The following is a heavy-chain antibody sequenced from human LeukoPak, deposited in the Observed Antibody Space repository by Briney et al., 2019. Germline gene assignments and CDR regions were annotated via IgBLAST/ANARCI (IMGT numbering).Heavy chain of an antibody. CDR1: GFSLSTSGPC. CDR2: IDWADDK. Sequence: SGPTLVNPTQTLTRTCTFSGFSLSTSGPCVSWIRQPPGKALEWLARIDWADDKYYSTSLKTRLTISKDTSKNQVVLTMTNMDPVDTAAYYCARGTLAAVDAFDIWGQGTMVTVSS. CDR3: ARGTLAAVDAFDI. V-gene: IGHV2-70*11. D-gene: IGHD6-13*01. J-gene: IGHJ3*02.